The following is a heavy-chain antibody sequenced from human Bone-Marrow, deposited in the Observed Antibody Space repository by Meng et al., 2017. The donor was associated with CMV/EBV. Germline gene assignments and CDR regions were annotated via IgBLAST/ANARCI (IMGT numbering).Heavy chain of an antibody. CDR1: GGSMRWNY. V-gene: IGHV4-59*01. D-gene: IGHD3-22*01. Sequence: SETLSLTCTVSGGSMRWNYLHWIRQPPGKGLEWIGYIYFTGTTNYNPSLKSRVTMSVDTSKNQFSLRLSSVIAADTAVYYCARGFSDGSAYYRHYFDNWGQGPLVTVSS. CDR2: IYFTGTT. J-gene: IGHJ4*02. CDR3: ARGFSDGSAYYRHYFDN.